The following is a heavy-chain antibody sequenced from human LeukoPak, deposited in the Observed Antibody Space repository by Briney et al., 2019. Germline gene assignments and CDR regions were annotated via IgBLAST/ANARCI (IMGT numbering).Heavy chain of an antibody. CDR1: GASISTYY. CDR2: IYASGNT. J-gene: IGHJ4*02. D-gene: IGHD2-15*01. V-gene: IGHV4-4*07. Sequence: PSETLSLTCTISGASISTYYWSWIRQPAGKGLEWIGRIYASGNTYKNPSLESRVTMSVDTSNNQFTLNPTSVTGADTAMYYCVKDGPLGSDFWGQGTQVTVSS. CDR3: VKDGPLGSDF.